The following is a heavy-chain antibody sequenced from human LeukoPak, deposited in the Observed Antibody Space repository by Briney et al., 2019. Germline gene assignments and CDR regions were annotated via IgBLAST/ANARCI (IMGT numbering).Heavy chain of an antibody. CDR2: IIPIFGTA. Sequence: SSVKVSCKASGGTFSSYAISWVRQAPGQGLEWMGGIIPIFGTANYAQKFQGRVTITADESTSTAYMELSSLGSEDTAVYYCAREELRFLEWPLYYYMDVWGKGTTVTVSS. V-gene: IGHV1-69*01. D-gene: IGHD3-3*01. J-gene: IGHJ6*03. CDR1: GGTFSSYA. CDR3: AREELRFLEWPLYYYMDV.